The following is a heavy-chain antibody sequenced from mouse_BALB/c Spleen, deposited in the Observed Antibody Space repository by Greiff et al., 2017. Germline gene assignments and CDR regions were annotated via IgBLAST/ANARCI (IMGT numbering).Heavy chain of an antibody. CDR1: GFSLTSYG. D-gene: IGHD2-1*01. Sequence: VQLQESGPGLVAPSQSLSITCTVSGFSLTSYGVHWVRQPPGKGPEWLGVIWAGGSTNYNSALMSRLSISKDNSKSQVFLKMNSLQTDDTAMYYCAREDYGNYSWFAYWGQGTLVTVSA. V-gene: IGHV2-9*02. CDR2: IWAGGST. J-gene: IGHJ3*01. CDR3: AREDYGNYSWFAY.